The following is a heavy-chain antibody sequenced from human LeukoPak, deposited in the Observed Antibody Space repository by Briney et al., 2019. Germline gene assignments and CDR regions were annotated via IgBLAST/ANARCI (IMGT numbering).Heavy chain of an antibody. CDR1: GYTFTGCY. CDR3: AREGIAAAGTGSSGFDY. V-gene: IGHV1-2*02. J-gene: IGHJ4*02. D-gene: IGHD6-13*01. Sequence: ASVKVSCKASGYTFTGCYMHWVRQAPGQGLEWMGWINPNSGGTNYAQKFQGRVTMTRDTSISTAYMELSRLRSDDTAVYYCAREGIAAAGTGSSGFDYWGQGTLVTVSS. CDR2: INPNSGGT.